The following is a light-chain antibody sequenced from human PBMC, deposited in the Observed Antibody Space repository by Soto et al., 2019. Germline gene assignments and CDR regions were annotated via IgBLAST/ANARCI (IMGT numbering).Light chain of an antibody. CDR2: WAS. CDR1: QSVLYSSNNKNY. CDR3: QQDYSTPQT. V-gene: IGKV4-1*01. Sequence: EIVMTQSPDSLAVSLGERATINCKSSQSVLYSSNNKNYLAWYQQKPGQPPKLLIYWASTRESGVPDRFSGSGSGTDFTLNLSSLQAEDVAVYYCQQDYSTPQTFGQGTKVEIK. J-gene: IGKJ1*01.